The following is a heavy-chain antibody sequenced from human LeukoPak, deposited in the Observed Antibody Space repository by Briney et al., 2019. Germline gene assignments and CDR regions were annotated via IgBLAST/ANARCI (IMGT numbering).Heavy chain of an antibody. J-gene: IGHJ4*02. V-gene: IGHV3-23*01. Sequence: SGGSLRLSCAASGFTFSNHAMSWVRQPPGKGLEWVSGISGSGGSTYYADSVKGRFTISRDNSKNTLYLQVNSLRAEDTAVYYCAKGGVSVWSGSYYWGQGILVTVSS. CDR1: GFTFSNHA. CDR3: AKGGVSVWSGSYY. CDR2: ISGSGGST. D-gene: IGHD1-26*01.